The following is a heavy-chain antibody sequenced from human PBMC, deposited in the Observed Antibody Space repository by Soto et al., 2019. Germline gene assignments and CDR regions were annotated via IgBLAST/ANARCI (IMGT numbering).Heavy chain of an antibody. CDR3: ARSIVAAGNRWFDP. V-gene: IGHV2-70*04. D-gene: IGHD6-13*01. Sequence: FVLTLVQPTETLRLTCTFSWLSLSTSGMRVSWIRQPPGKALEWLARIDWDDDKLYSTSLKTRLTISKDTSKNQVVLTMTNMDPVDTATYYCARSIVAAGNRWFDPWGQGTLVTGSS. CDR2: IDWDDDK. J-gene: IGHJ5*02. CDR1: WLSLSTSGMR.